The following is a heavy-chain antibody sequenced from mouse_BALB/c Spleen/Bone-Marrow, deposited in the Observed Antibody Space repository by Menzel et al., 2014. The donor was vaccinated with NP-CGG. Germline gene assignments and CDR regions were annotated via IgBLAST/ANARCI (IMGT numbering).Heavy chain of an antibody. V-gene: IGHV1S81*02. J-gene: IGHJ4*01. Sequence: QVQLQQSGAELVKPGTSVQLSCKTSGYTFTSYWMHWVKQRPGQGLEWIGEIIPSNGRSNYNEKFKNKATLTVDKSSSTAYMQLSSLTSEDSAVYFCARTYGGSPYFYAMDYWGQGTSVTVSS. CDR1: GYTFTSYW. D-gene: IGHD1-1*02. CDR2: IIPSNGRS. CDR3: ARTYGGSPYFYAMDY.